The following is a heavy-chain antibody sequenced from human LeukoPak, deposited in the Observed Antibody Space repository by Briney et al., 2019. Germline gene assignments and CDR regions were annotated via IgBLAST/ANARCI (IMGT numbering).Heavy chain of an antibody. CDR2: ISYDGNNK. D-gene: IGHD3-22*01. CDR3: ARDTFYYGSSGYYPNYYFGY. V-gene: IGHV3-30*03. CDR1: GFTFSSYS. J-gene: IGHJ4*02. Sequence: PGGSLRLSCAASGFTFSSYSMNWVRQAPGKGLEWVAVISYDGNNKYYADSVKGRFTISRDKSKNTLYLQLNSLRADDTAVYYCARDTFYYGSSGYYPNYYFGYWGQGTLVTVSS.